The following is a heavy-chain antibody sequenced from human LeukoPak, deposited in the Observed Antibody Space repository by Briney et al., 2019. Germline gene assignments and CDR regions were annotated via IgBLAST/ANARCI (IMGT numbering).Heavy chain of an antibody. J-gene: IGHJ3*02. CDR3: ARVYYYGSGSYFAFDI. D-gene: IGHD3-10*01. V-gene: IGHV3-21*01. Sequence: GGSLRLSCAASGFTFSSYSINWVRQAPGKGLEWVSSISSSSSYIYYADSVKGRFTISRDNAKNSLYLQMNSLRAEDTAVYYCARVYYYGSGSYFAFDIWGQGTMVTVSS. CDR2: ISSSSSYI. CDR1: GFTFSSYS.